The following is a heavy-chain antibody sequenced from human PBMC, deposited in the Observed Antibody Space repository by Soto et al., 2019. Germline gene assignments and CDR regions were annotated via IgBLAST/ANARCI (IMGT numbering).Heavy chain of an antibody. CDR2: ITDSGST. V-gene: IGHV4-31*03. CDR3: AKDPLYGWFDP. J-gene: IGHJ5*02. D-gene: IGHD2-2*02. Sequence: TVSGGSISGGGYYWSWIRQHPGKGLEWIGFITDSGSTYYNPSLKSRVTISVDTSRNQFSLNLNSVTAADTAVYYCAKDPLYGWFDPWGQGTLVTVSS. CDR1: GGSISGGGYY.